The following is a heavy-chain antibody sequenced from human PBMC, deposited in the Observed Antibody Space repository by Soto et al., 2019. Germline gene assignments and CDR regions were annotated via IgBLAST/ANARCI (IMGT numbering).Heavy chain of an antibody. CDR2: ISPYNDHT. D-gene: IGHD2-2*01. J-gene: IGHJ3*02. Sequence: ASVKVSCKASGYTFTSYGISWVRQAPGQGLEWMGWISPYNDHTNYAQKFQGRVTMTTETSTSTGYMELRSLRGDDTAVYYCARGDCSSTSCRSKAFDIWGQGTMVTVSS. V-gene: IGHV1-18*01. CDR1: GYTFTSYG. CDR3: ARGDCSSTSCRSKAFDI.